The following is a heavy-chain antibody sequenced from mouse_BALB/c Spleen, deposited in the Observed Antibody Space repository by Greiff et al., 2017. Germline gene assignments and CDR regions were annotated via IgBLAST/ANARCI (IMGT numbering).Heavy chain of an antibody. CDR3: ASVYGRGNYAMDY. J-gene: IGHJ4*01. D-gene: IGHD1-1*01. V-gene: IGHV1-14*01. CDR1: GYTFTSYV. Sequence: LVESGPELVKPGPSVKMSCKASGYTFTSYVMHWVKQKPGQGLEWIGYINPYNDGTKYNEKFKGKATLTSDKSSSTAYMELSSLTSEDSAVYYCASVYGRGNYAMDYWGQGTSVTVSS. CDR2: INPYNDGT.